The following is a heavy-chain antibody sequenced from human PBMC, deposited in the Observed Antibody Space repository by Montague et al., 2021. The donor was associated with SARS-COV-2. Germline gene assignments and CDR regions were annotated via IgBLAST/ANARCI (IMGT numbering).Heavy chain of an antibody. V-gene: IGHV3-33*01. CDR1: GFTFSSYG. CDR2: IWYDGSNK. Sequence: SLRLSCAASGFTFSSYGMHWVRQAPGKGLEWVAVIWYDGSNKYYAGSVKGRFTISRDNSKNTLYLQMNSLRAEDTAVYYCARDRGYSYGPTYYYYGMDVWGQGTTVTVSS. J-gene: IGHJ6*02. CDR3: ARDRGYSYGPTYYYYGMDV. D-gene: IGHD5-18*01.